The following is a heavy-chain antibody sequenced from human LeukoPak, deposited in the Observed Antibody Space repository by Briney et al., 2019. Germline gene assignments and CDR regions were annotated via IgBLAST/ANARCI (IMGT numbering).Heavy chain of an antibody. CDR3: AKGSALAAITSLERFDP. Sequence: GGSLRLSCAASGFTFSSYAMSWVRQAPGKGLEWVSAISGSGGSTYYADSVKGRFTISRDNSKNTLYLQMNSLRAEDTAVYYCAKGSALAAITSLERFDPWGQGTLVTVSS. CDR1: GFTFSSYA. J-gene: IGHJ5*02. D-gene: IGHD2-15*01. CDR2: ISGSGGST. V-gene: IGHV3-23*01.